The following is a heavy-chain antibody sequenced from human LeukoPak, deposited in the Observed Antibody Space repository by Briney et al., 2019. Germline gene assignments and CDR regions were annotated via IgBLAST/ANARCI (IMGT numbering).Heavy chain of an antibody. D-gene: IGHD2-2*01. CDR1: GFTFSSYA. V-gene: IGHV3-30-3*01. CDR3: ARDHVVVPAAMAGGGWRSYYFDY. J-gene: IGHJ4*02. Sequence: PGGSLRLSCAASGFTFSSYAMHWVRQAPGKGLEWVAVISYDGSNKYYADSVKGRFTISRDNSKNTLYLQMNSLRDEDTAVYYCARDHVVVPAAMAGGGWRSYYFDYWGQGTLVTVSS. CDR2: ISYDGSNK.